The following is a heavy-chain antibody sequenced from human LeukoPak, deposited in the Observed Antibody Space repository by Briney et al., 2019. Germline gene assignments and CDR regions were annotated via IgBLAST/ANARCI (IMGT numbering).Heavy chain of an antibody. CDR2: ISGSGGST. CDR1: GFTFSSYA. D-gene: IGHD2-2*01. V-gene: IGHV3-23*01. CDR3: AKGYCSSTSCYPFDY. Sequence: GGSLRLSCAASGFTFSSYAMSWVRQAPGKGLEWVSAISGSGGSTYYADSVKGRFTISRDNSKNTLYLQMDSLRAEDTAVYYCAKGYCSSTSCYPFDYWGQGTLVTVSS. J-gene: IGHJ4*02.